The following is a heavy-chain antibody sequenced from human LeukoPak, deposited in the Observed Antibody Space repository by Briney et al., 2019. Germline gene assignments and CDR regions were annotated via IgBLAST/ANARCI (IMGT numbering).Heavy chain of an antibody. J-gene: IGHJ5*02. V-gene: IGHV1-18*01. CDR1: GYTFTSYG. CDR2: ISAYNGNT. CDR3: ARGASIAARHVVWVWLDP. Sequence: GASVKVSCKASGYTFTSYGISWVRQAPGQGLEWMGWISAYNGNTNYAQKLPGRVTMTTDTSTSTAYMELRSLRSDDTAVYYCARGASIAARHVVWVWLDPWGQGTLVTVSS. D-gene: IGHD6-6*01.